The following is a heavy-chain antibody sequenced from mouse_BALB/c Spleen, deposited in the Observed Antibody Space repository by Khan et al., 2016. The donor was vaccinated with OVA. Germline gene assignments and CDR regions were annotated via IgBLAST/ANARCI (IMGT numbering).Heavy chain of an antibody. D-gene: IGHD2-14*01. CDR2: INPSNGYT. CDR3: VRDAAYHRNDGWVAY. CDR1: GYTFTSYT. V-gene: IGHV1-4*01. J-gene: IGHJ3*01. Sequence: VQLQESGAELARPGASVKMSCKASGYTFTSYTIHWIKERPGQGLEWIGYINPSNGYTNYNQKFKDKATLTTDKSSTTAYLQLSSLTSDDSAVYYCVRDAAYHRNDGWVAYWGQGTLVTVSA.